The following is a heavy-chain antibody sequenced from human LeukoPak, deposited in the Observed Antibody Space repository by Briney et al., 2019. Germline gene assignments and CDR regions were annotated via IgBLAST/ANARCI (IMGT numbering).Heavy chain of an antibody. CDR1: GLTFDDYA. D-gene: IGHD6-13*01. V-gene: IGHV3-43*02. CDR3: AKYSLEAASNFDY. CDR2: QSGDGDST. J-gene: IGHJ4*02. Sequence: GGSLRLSCAASGLTFDDYAMHWVRQAPGKGLEWVSFQSGDGDSTYYADSVKGRFTISRDNSKNSLYLQMNSLRIHDTALYYCAKYSLEAASNFDYWGQGTPVTVSS.